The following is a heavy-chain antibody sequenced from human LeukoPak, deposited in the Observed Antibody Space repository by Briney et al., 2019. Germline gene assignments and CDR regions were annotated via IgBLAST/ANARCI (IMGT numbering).Heavy chain of an antibody. D-gene: IGHD3-3*01. V-gene: IGHV3-21*01. J-gene: IGHJ3*02. CDR3: ARFTIDAFDI. CDR1: GFTFSSYN. Sequence: GGSLRLSCAASGFTFSSYNMNWVRQAPGKGLEWVSSITSGGSYICYPDSVKGRFTISRDNAKNSLYLQMNSLRAEDTAVYYCARFTIDAFDIWGQGTMVTVSS. CDR2: ITSGGSYI.